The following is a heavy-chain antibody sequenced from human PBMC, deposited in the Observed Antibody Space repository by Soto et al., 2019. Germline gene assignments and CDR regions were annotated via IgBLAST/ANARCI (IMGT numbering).Heavy chain of an antibody. CDR2: ISGSGGST. CDR3: ANDRSPDYSNGYYGMDV. D-gene: IGHD4-4*01. Sequence: PGGSLRLSCAASGFTFSSYAMSWVRQAPGKGLEWVSAISGSGGSTYYADSVKGRFTISRDNSKNTLYLQMNSLRAEDTAVYYCANDRSPDYSNGYYGMDVWGQGTTVTVSS. V-gene: IGHV3-23*01. J-gene: IGHJ6*02. CDR1: GFTFSSYA.